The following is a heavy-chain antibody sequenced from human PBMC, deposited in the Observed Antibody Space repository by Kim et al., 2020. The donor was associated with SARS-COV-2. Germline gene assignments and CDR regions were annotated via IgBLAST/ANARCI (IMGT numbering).Heavy chain of an antibody. CDR2: IDGSDGTT. D-gene: IGHD2-21*01. J-gene: IGHJ4*02. CDR3: MKGGWGWIWDH. V-gene: IGHV3-23*01. CDR1: GFTFTGHA. Sequence: GGSLRLSCTTSGFTFTGHAMSWVRQPPGKGLELVSSIDGSDGTTYYVDSVKGRFTISRDDSKNTLYLQMSALRGDDTAVYYCMKGGWGWIWDHWGQGTLVTVSS.